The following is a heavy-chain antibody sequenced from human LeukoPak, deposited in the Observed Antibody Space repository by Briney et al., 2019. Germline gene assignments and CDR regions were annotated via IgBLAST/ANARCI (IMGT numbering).Heavy chain of an antibody. V-gene: IGHV1-18*01. D-gene: IGHD3-10*01. CDR2: ISAYNGYT. CDR3: AAGDYGSGAYYYYMDV. Sequence: GASVKVSCKASGYSFTNYGISWVRQAPGQGLEWMGWISAYNGYTHFAQKFQGRVTMTTDTSTSTAYMELRSLRSEDTAVYYCAAGDYGSGAYYYYMDVWGKGTTVTISS. J-gene: IGHJ6*03. CDR1: GYSFTNYG.